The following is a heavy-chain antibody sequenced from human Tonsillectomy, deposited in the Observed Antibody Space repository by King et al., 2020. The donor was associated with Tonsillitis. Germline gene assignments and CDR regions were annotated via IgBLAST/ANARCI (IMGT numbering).Heavy chain of an antibody. D-gene: IGHD1-26*01. V-gene: IGHV4-39*01. Sequence: LQLQESGPGVVKPSETLSLTCTVSGGSISSSDHYCAWIRQPPGKGLEWIGYMYDSGTIFYNPSLKSRSTISGGTSENRFSLKLSSVTAADTAVYFCARYVDGSFDYWGQGALVTVSS. CDR3: ARYVDGSFDY. J-gene: IGHJ4*02. CDR1: GGSISSSDHY. CDR2: MYDSGTI.